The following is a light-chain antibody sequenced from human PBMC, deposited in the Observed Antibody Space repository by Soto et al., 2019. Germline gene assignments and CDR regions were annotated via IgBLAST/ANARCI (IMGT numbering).Light chain of an antibody. Sequence: ESVLTQSPGTLSLSPGERATLSCRASQSVSSNYLAWYQQKPGQAPRLLIYGASSRATGIPDRFSGSGSGTDFTLTISRLEPEDFALYYCQQYSSSLFTFGPGTKVDIK. J-gene: IGKJ3*01. CDR3: QQYSSSLFT. CDR1: QSVSSNY. CDR2: GAS. V-gene: IGKV3-20*01.